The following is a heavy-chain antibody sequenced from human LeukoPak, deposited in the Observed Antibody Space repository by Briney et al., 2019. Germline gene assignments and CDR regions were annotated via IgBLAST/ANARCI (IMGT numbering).Heavy chain of an antibody. CDR3: ARRYYYGSGSSPYYFDY. CDR2: IYPGDSDT. D-gene: IGHD3-10*01. CDR1: GYSFTSYW. J-gene: IGHJ4*02. Sequence: GESLKISCKGSGYSFTSYWISWVRQMPGKGLEWMGIIYPGDSDTRYSPSFQGQVTISADKSISTAYLQWSSLKASDTAMYYCARRYYYGSGSSPYYFDYWGQGTLVTVSS. V-gene: IGHV5-51*01.